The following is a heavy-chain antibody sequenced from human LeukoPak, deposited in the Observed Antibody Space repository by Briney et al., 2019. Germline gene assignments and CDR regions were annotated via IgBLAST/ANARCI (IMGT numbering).Heavy chain of an antibody. Sequence: GGSLRLSCAASGFSFSSYEMSWVRQAPGKGLEWVSHISSDGRVGRYVDSVRGRFTMSRDNAKNLLFLQMNGLRAEDTAVYYCARDTLNGPFVISLDYWGQGALVTVSS. V-gene: IGHV3-48*03. CDR3: ARDTLNGPFVISLDY. D-gene: IGHD3-9*01. CDR2: ISSDGRVG. J-gene: IGHJ4*02. CDR1: GFSFSSYE.